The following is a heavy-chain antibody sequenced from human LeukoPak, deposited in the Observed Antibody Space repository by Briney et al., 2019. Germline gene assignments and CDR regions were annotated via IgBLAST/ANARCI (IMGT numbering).Heavy chain of an antibody. J-gene: IGHJ6*03. Sequence: GGSLRLSCAASGFIFSSYAMSWVRQAPGKGLEWVSGISGSGGSKYYADSVKGRFTISRDNSKNTLYLQMNSLRVEDTAVYYCAKDSKIVGPTFRSYHYMDVWGKGTTVTVPS. D-gene: IGHD1-26*01. V-gene: IGHV3-23*01. CDR1: GFIFSSYA. CDR3: AKDSKIVGPTFRSYHYMDV. CDR2: ISGSGGSK.